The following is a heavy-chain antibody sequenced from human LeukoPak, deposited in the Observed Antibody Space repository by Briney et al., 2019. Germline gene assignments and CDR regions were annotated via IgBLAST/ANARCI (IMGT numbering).Heavy chain of an antibody. J-gene: IGHJ5*02. CDR1: GYTFTSYA. V-gene: IGHV1-3*01. CDR2: INAGNGNT. D-gene: IGHD5-18*01. CDR3: ARVFSYSYGPPYNWFDP. Sequence: ASVKVSCKASGYTFTSYAMHWVRQAPGQRLEWMGWINAGNGNTKYSQKFQGRVTITRDTSASTAYMELSSLRSEDTAVYYCARVFSYSYGPPYNWFDPWGQGTLVTVSS.